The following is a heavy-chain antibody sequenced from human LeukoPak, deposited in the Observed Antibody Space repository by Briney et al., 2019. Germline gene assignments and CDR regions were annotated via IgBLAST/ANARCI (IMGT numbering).Heavy chain of an antibody. V-gene: IGHV1-8*03. J-gene: IGHJ5*02. CDR2: MNPNSGNT. CDR1: GYTFTSYD. D-gene: IGHD2-2*01. Sequence: ASVKVSCKASGYTFTSYDINWVRQATGQGLEWMGWMNPNSGNTGYAQKFQGRVTITRNTSISTAYMELSSLRSEDTAVYYCARAVVPDIVVVPAAMGPDWFDPWGQGTLVTVSS. CDR3: ARAVVPDIVVVPAAMGPDWFDP.